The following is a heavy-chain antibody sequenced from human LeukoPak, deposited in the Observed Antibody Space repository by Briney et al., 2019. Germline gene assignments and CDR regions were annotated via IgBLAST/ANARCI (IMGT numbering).Heavy chain of an antibody. CDR1: GPIFSNYA. J-gene: IGHJ6*02. D-gene: IGHD3-10*01. Sequence: GGSLRLSCAASGPIFSNYAMNWVRQAPGKGLEWVSGISGSSLSTYYAESVKGRFTISRDNSKNTLYLQMNSLRAEDTALYYCAKDIRISIYLGELDDMDVWGQGTTVTVSS. CDR2: ISGSSLST. CDR3: AKDIRISIYLGELDDMDV. V-gene: IGHV3-23*01.